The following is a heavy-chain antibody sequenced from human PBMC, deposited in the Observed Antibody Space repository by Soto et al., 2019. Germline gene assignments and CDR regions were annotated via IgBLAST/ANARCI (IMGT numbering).Heavy chain of an antibody. D-gene: IGHD5-18*01. CDR1: GGTFSSYA. CDR3: AKDRGYSYGNYYYYGMDV. J-gene: IGHJ6*02. V-gene: IGHV1-69*12. Sequence: QVQLVQSGAEVKKPGSSVKVSCKASGGTFSSYAISWVRQAPGQGLEWMGGIIPIFGTPNYAQKFQGRVMITADESTSTAYMELSSLRSEDTAVYYCAKDRGYSYGNYYYYGMDVWGQGTTVTVSS. CDR2: IIPIFGTP.